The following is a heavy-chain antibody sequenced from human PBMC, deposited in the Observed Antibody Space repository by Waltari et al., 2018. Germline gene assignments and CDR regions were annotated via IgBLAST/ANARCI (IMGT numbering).Heavy chain of an antibody. V-gene: IGHV1-24*01. J-gene: IGHJ3*02. CDR1: GYTLPELS. Sequence: QVQLVQSGAEVKKPGASVQVSCKVSGYTLPELSMQWVRQAHGKRREWMGGFDPEDGETIYAQKFQGRVTMTEDTSTDTAYMELSSLRSEDTAVYYCATRGDYGGNSGHGNAFDIWGQGTMVTVSS. CDR2: FDPEDGET. CDR3: ATRGDYGGNSGHGNAFDI. D-gene: IGHD4-17*01.